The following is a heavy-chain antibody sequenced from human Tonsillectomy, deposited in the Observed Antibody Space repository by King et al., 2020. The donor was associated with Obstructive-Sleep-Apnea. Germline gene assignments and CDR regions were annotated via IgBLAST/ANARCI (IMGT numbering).Heavy chain of an antibody. Sequence: QLQESGPGLVKPSETLSLTCTVSGYSISSGYYWGWIRQPPGKGLEWNGSINHRGRTYYNPSLKSRVTISVDTSKNQFSLKLYSVTAADTAVYYCARGAEVAGAAIDSWGQGTLVTGSS. V-gene: IGHV4-38-2*02. J-gene: IGHJ4*02. CDR3: ARGAEVAGAAIDS. D-gene: IGHD3-16*01. CDR1: GYSISSGYY. CDR2: INHRGRT.